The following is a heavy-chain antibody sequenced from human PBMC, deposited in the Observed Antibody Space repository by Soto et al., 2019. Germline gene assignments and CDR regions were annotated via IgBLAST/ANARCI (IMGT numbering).Heavy chain of an antibody. V-gene: IGHV1-69*12. J-gene: IGHJ3*02. CDR3: ARDRTYYDFWSGYSYDAFDI. CDR1: GGTFSSYA. CDR2: IIPIFGTA. Sequence: QVQLVQSGAEVKKPGSSVKVSCKASGGTFSSYAISWVRQAPGQGLEWMGGIIPIFGTANYAQKFQGRVTITADESXXTXYXVLSSLRSEGTAVYYCARDRTYYDFWSGYSYDAFDIWGQGTMVTVSS. D-gene: IGHD3-3*01.